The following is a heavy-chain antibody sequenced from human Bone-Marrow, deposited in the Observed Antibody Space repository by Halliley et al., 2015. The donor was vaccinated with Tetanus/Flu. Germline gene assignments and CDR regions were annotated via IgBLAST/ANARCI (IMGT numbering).Heavy chain of an antibody. V-gene: IGHV4-59*08. D-gene: IGHD2-15*01. Sequence: TLSLTCNVSGGSITSHYWTWIRQPPGKGLEWIGYIYHSGSSNYNPSLKSRVTISVDTSKNQFYLKLNSVSAADTAVYYCARHFKGFAFWGRGALVTVSS. CDR3: ARHFKGFAF. CDR2: IYHSGSS. CDR1: GGSITSHY. J-gene: IGHJ1*01.